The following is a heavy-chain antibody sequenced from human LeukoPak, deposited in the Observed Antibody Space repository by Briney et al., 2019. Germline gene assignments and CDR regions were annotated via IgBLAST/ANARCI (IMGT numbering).Heavy chain of an antibody. Sequence: SETLSLTCTVSGGSVSSGRYYWSWIRQPPGKGLEWIGYFYYSGSTNYNPSPKTRVTISVDTSKNQFSLKVSSVTAADTAVYYCARKRTGDQGYYFDYWGQGTLVTVSS. CDR1: GGSVSSGRYY. V-gene: IGHV4-61*01. J-gene: IGHJ4*02. D-gene: IGHD1-1*01. CDR3: ARKRTGDQGYYFDY. CDR2: FYYSGST.